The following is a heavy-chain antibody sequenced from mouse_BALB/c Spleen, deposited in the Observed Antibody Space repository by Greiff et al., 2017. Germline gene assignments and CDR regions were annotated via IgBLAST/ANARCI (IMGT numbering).Heavy chain of an antibody. V-gene: IGHV5-6-5*01. CDR1: GFTFSSYA. J-gene: IGHJ2*01. CDR2: ISSGGST. Sequence: EVKLMESGGGLVKPGGSLKLSCAASGFTFSSYAMSWVRQTPEKRLEWVASISSGGSTYYPDSVKGRFTISRDNARNILYLQMSSLRSEDTAMYYCARGLFYYGSSYFDYWGQGTTLTVSS. CDR3: ARGLFYYGSSYFDY. D-gene: IGHD1-1*01.